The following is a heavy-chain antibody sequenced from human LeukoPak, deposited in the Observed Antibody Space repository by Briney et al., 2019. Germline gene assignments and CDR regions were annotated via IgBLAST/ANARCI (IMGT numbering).Heavy chain of an antibody. J-gene: IGHJ4*02. Sequence: PSETLSVTCADYGGSFSGYYWSWIRQPPGKGLEWIGEINHSGSTNYNPSLKSRVTISVDTSKNQFSLKLSSVTAADTAVYYCARLSNQLLFIDYWGQGTLVTVSS. V-gene: IGHV4-34*01. CDR2: INHSGST. D-gene: IGHD2-2*01. CDR1: GGSFSGYY. CDR3: ARLSNQLLFIDY.